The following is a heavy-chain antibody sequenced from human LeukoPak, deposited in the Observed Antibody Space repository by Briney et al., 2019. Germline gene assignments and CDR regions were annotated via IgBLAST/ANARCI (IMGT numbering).Heavy chain of an antibody. V-gene: IGHV3-73*01. CDR2: IGSKANSYAT. D-gene: IGHD2-21*02. CDR1: GFTFSGSA. J-gene: IGHJ4*02. Sequence: GGSLKLSCAASGFTFSGSAMHWVRQASGKGLEWVGRIGSKANSYATEYAASVKGRFTISRDDSKNTAYLQMNSLKTEDTAVYYCTSEVTGASDYWGQGTLVTVSS. CDR3: TSEVTGASDY.